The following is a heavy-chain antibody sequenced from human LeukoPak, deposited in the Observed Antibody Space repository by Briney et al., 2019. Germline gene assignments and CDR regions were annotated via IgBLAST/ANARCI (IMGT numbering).Heavy chain of an antibody. J-gene: IGHJ4*02. CDR3: ARDIAYGSGSGYFDY. Sequence: ASVKVSCKASGYTFTGYYMHWVRQAPGQGLEWMGWINPNSGGTNYAQKFQGRVTMTRDTSISTAYMELSRLRSDDTAVYYCARDIAYGSGSGYFDYWGQGTLVTVSS. V-gene: IGHV1-2*02. CDR1: GYTFTGYY. CDR2: INPNSGGT. D-gene: IGHD3-10*01.